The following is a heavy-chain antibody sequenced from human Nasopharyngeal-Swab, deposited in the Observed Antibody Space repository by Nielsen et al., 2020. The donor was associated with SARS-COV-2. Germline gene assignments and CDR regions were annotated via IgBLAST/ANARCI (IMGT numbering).Heavy chain of an antibody. Sequence: GESLKISCAASGCTFSSYAMHWVRQAPGKGLEWVAVISYDGSNKYFADSVKGRFTISRDNSKNTLYLQMNSLRAEDTAVYYCASPPLDSSGYYYGFHYWGRGTLVTVSS. D-gene: IGHD3-22*01. CDR2: ISYDGSNK. J-gene: IGHJ4*02. V-gene: IGHV3-30-3*01. CDR3: ASPPLDSSGYYYGFHY. CDR1: GCTFSSYA.